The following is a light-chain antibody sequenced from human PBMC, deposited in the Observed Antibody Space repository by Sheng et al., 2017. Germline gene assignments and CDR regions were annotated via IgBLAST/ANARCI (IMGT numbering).Light chain of an antibody. CDR2: GAS. V-gene: IGKV3-20*01. J-gene: IGKJ2*03. CDR1: QSVSNNY. Sequence: EIVLTQSPGTLSLSPGERATLFCRASQSVSNNYLAWYQQKLGQAPRLLIYGASSRAPGIPDRFSGSGSGTDFTLTISRLEPEDFAVYYCQQFGTSPRYSFGQGTKLEIK. CDR3: QQFGTSPRYS.